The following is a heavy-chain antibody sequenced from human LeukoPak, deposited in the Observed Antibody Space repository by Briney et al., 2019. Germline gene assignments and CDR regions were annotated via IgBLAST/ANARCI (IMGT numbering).Heavy chain of an antibody. J-gene: IGHJ4*02. Sequence: SVKVSCKASGGTFSSYAISWVRQAPGQGLEWMGGIIPIFGTANYAQKFQGRVTITADKSTSTAYMELSSLRSEDTAVYYCASLDPFEYQLLMDDYWGQGTLVTVSS. CDR2: IIPIFGTA. CDR3: ASLDPFEYQLLMDDY. V-gene: IGHV1-69*06. CDR1: GGTFSSYA. D-gene: IGHD2-2*01.